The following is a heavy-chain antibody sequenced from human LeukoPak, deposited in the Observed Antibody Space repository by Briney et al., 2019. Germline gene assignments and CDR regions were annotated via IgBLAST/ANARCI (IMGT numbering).Heavy chain of an antibody. CDR3: AKDRYSTRSTFTVNPFDH. Sequence: GGSLRLSCAASGFTFSSYGMHWVRQAPCKGLEWVAFIRFDGRDKYYADSVKGRFTISRDNSESTLDLQMNSLRVEDTAVYYCAKDRYSTRSTFTVNPFDHWGQGILVTVSS. V-gene: IGHV3-30*02. CDR1: GFTFSSYG. CDR2: IRFDGRDK. D-gene: IGHD2-2*01. J-gene: IGHJ4*02.